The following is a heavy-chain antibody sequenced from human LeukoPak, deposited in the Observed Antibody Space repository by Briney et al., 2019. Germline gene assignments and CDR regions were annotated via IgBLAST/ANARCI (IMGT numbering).Heavy chain of an antibody. CDR1: GFTFSSYE. J-gene: IGHJ4*02. V-gene: IGHV3-48*03. D-gene: IGHD3-10*01. CDR3: ARDLYGSGSFDY. Sequence: GGSLRLSCAASGFTFSSYEMNWVRQAPGKGLEGVSYISSSGSTIYYADSVKGRFTISRDNAKNSLYLQMNSLRAEDAAVYYCARDLYGSGSFDYWGQGTLVTVSS. CDR2: ISSSGSTI.